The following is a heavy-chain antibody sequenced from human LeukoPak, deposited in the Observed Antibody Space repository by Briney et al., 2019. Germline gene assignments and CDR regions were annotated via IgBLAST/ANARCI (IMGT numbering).Heavy chain of an antibody. Sequence: PGGSLRLSCAASGFTFSSYSMNWVRQAPGKGLEWVSYISSSSSTIYYADSVKGRFTISRDNAKNSLYLHMNSLRAEDTAVYYCAREGGAGFDYWGQGTLVTVSS. J-gene: IGHJ4*02. CDR3: AREGGAGFDY. CDR1: GFTFSSYS. CDR2: ISSSSSTI. D-gene: IGHD3-16*01. V-gene: IGHV3-48*01.